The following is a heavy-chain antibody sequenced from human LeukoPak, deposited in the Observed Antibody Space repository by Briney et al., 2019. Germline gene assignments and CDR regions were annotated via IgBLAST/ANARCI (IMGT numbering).Heavy chain of an antibody. D-gene: IGHD6-19*01. V-gene: IGHV3-48*04. Sequence: GGSLRLSCAASGFTFSSYSMNWVRQAPGKGLEWVSYISSSSSTIYYADSVKGRFTISRDNAKNSLYLQMNSLRAEDTAVYYCARPSGSSGWYGFDYWGQGTLVTVSS. CDR1: GFTFSSYS. CDR3: ARPSGSSGWYGFDY. J-gene: IGHJ4*02. CDR2: ISSSSSTI.